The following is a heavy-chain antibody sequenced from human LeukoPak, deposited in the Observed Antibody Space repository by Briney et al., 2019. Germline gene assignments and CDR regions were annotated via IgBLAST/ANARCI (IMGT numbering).Heavy chain of an antibody. V-gene: IGHV3-23*01. D-gene: IGHD2-2*02. CDR3: AKLGCTSTSCYSNY. CDR1: GFTFSSYG. CDR2: ISGSGGST. Sequence: GGSLRLSCAASGFTFSSYGMHWVRQAPGKGLEWVSTISGSGGSTYYADSVKGRFTISRDNSKNTLYLQMSSLKDEDTAVYYCAKLGCTSTSCYSNYWGQGTLVTVSS. J-gene: IGHJ4*02.